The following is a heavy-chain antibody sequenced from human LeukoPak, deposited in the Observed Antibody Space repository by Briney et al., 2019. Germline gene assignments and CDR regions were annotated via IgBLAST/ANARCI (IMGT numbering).Heavy chain of an antibody. CDR1: GGSISSYY. D-gene: IGHD1-1*01. V-gene: IGHV4-4*07. CDR3: ARDRGTWNDDGFDY. J-gene: IGHJ4*02. Sequence: SETLSLTCTVSGGSISSYYWSRIRQPAGKGLEWIGRIYISGSTNYNPSLKSRVTMSVDTSKNQFSLKLSSVTAADTAVYYCARDRGTWNDDGFDYWGQGTLVTVSS. CDR2: IYISGST.